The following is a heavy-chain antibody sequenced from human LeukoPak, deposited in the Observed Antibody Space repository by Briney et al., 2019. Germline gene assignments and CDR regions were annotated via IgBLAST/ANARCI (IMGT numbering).Heavy chain of an antibody. CDR3: AKQASGVSHYYMDV. D-gene: IGHD2-8*01. CDR2: ISSSSSYI. J-gene: IGHJ6*03. Sequence: KPGGSLRLSCAASGFTFSSYSMNWVRQAPGKGLEWVSSISSSSSYIYYADSVKGRFTISRDNAKNSLYLQMNSLRAEDTALYYCAKQASGVSHYYMDVWGKGATVTVSS. CDR1: GFTFSSYS. V-gene: IGHV3-21*04.